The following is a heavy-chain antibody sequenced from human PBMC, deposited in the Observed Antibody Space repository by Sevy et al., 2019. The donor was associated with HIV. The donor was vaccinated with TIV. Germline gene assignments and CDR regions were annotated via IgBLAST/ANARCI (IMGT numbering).Heavy chain of an antibody. D-gene: IGHD3-9*01. CDR1: GYTFTSYD. CDR3: ARREAANRDWYYYYGMDV. Sequence: ASVKVSCKASGYTFTSYDINWVRQATGQGLEWMGWMNPNSGNTGYSQKFQGRVTMTRNTSISTASMELSSLGSEDTAVYYCARREAANRDWYYYYGMDVWGQRTTVTVSS. V-gene: IGHV1-8*01. J-gene: IGHJ6*02. CDR2: MNPNSGNT.